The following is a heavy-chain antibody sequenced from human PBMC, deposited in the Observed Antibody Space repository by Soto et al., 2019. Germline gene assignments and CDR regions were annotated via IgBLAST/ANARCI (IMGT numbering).Heavy chain of an antibody. CDR2: ISYDGSNK. Sequence: GGSLRLSCAASGFTFSSYGMHWVRQAPGKGLEWVAVISYDGSNKYYADSVKGRFTISRDNSKNTLYLQMNSLRAEDTAVYYCAKDDQYGGLAARPDWAVDIWGQGTMVTVSS. CDR1: GFTFSSYG. J-gene: IGHJ3*02. CDR3: AKDDQYGGLAARPDWAVDI. V-gene: IGHV3-30*18. D-gene: IGHD6-6*01.